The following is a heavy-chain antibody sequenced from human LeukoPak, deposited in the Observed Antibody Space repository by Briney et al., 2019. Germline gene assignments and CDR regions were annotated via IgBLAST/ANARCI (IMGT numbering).Heavy chain of an antibody. V-gene: IGHV3-7*01. J-gene: IGHJ4*02. CDR1: GFTFSSYW. D-gene: IGHD5-12*01. CDR3: AREAGGYLRTPYFDY. CDR2: IKQDGSEK. Sequence: PGGSLRLSCAASGFTFSSYWMSWVRQAPGKGLEWVANIKQDGSEKYYVDSVKGRFTISRDNAKNSLYLQMNSLRAEDTAVYYCAREAGGYLRTPYFDYWGQGTLVTVSS.